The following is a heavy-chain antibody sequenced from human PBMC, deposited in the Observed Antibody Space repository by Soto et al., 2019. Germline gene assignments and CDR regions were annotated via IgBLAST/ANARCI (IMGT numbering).Heavy chain of an antibody. CDR3: ARDLRCSSTSCYIKRGFFYYYYGMDV. V-gene: IGHV3-21*01. CDR2: ISSSSSYI. D-gene: IGHD2-2*01. Sequence: GGSLRLSCAASGFTFSSYSMNWVRQAPGKGLEWVSSISSSSSYIYYADSVKGRFTISRDNAKNSLYLQMNSLRAEDTAVYYCARDLRCSSTSCYIKRGFFYYYYGMDVWGQGTTVTVSS. CDR1: GFTFSSYS. J-gene: IGHJ6*02.